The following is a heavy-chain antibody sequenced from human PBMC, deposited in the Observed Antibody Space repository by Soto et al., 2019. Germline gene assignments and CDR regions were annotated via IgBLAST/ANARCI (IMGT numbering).Heavy chain of an antibody. D-gene: IGHD1-7*01. CDR2: IYRTGST. J-gene: IGHJ4*02. V-gene: IGHV4-4*02. CDR3: ASWDPGTSVDY. CDR1: GGSFTSNNW. Sequence: SDTLSLTCAVSGGSFTSNNWWTRVRHPPGQGLEWIGEIYRTGSTNYNPSLKSRVTISLDKSENQFSLKVTSLTAADTAVYYCASWDPGTSVDYWGQGTLVTVSS.